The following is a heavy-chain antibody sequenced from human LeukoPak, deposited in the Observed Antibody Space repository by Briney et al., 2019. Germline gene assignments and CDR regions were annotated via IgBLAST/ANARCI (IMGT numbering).Heavy chain of an antibody. CDR1: GFSFNSFE. D-gene: IGHD6-19*01. CDR2: ISSSGSTI. Sequence: PGGSLRLSCAASGFSFNSFEMSWVRQAPGKGLEWVSYISSSGSTIYYADSVKGRFTISRDNAKNPLYLQMNSLRAEDTAVYYCAKGWYNSGYYCDYWGQGTLVTVSS. J-gene: IGHJ4*02. V-gene: IGHV3-48*03. CDR3: AKGWYNSGYYCDY.